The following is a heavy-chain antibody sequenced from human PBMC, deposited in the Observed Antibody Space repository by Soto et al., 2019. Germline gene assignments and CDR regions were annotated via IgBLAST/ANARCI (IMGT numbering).Heavy chain of an antibody. CDR3: AKGDSSTTQVHFDY. Sequence: GGSLRLSCAASGFSVSSYGMTWVRQAPGKGLEWVSSLTSDGYTYYTDSVKGRFTVSTDNSKKTLFLQMNSLRVEETAMYYCAKGDSSTTQVHFDYWGQGTLVTVSS. V-gene: IGHV3-23*01. CDR2: LTSDGYT. D-gene: IGHD6-13*01. J-gene: IGHJ4*02. CDR1: GFSVSSYG.